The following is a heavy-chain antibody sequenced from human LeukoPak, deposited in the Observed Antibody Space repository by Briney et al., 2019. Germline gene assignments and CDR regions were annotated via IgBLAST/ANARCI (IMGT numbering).Heavy chain of an antibody. CDR2: IKEDGTVK. Sequence: GGSLRLSSAVSGLTFSRYWMSWVRQAPGKGLEWVANIKEDGTVKYYVESVKGRFTISRDNAKNSLYLQMNSLRAEDTAVYYCATSITMFDHWGQGTLVTVSS. D-gene: IGHD3-10*01. V-gene: IGHV3-7*02. J-gene: IGHJ4*02. CDR1: GLTFSRYW. CDR3: ATSITMFDH.